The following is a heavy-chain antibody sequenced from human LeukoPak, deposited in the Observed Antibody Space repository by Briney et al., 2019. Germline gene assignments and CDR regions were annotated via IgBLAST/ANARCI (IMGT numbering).Heavy chain of an antibody. CDR3: ARRSGSSSWYALDC. Sequence: GGSLRLSCEASGFTFSSSDMHWVRRATGKGLEWVSTISTACDPYYPGYVKGRFTISREKAKNSLYLQMNSLRAGDTAVYYCARRSGSSSWYALDCWGQGTLVTVSS. CDR2: ISTACDP. V-gene: IGHV3-13*05. D-gene: IGHD6-13*01. J-gene: IGHJ4*02. CDR1: GFTFSSSD.